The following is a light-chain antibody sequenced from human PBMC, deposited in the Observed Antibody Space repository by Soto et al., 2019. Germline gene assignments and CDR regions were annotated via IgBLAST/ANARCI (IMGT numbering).Light chain of an antibody. CDR3: QPLNRFPIP. J-gene: IGKJ3*01. Sequence: IQLTQSPSSLSASVGDRVTISCRASQGIANFLAWYQQKPGKAPKLLIYGASTLRSGVPSRFGGSGSGTDFTLPISRLQPEDFESCCCQPLNRFPIPFGPGTQVHIK. CDR2: GAS. CDR1: QGIANF. V-gene: IGKV1-9*01.